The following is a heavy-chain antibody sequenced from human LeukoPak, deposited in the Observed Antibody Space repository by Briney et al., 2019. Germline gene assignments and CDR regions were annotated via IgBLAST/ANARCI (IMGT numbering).Heavy chain of an antibody. CDR2: MNPNSGNT. D-gene: IGHD6-13*01. CDR1: GYTFTSYD. V-gene: IGHV1-8*01. Sequence: ASVKVSCKASGYTFTSYDINWVRQATGQGLEWMGWMNPNSGNTGYAQKFQGRVTMTRNTSISTAYMELSSLRSEDTAVYYCAKDRSSSWYHSRALIDYWGQGTLVTVSS. J-gene: IGHJ4*02. CDR3: AKDRSSSWYHSRALIDY.